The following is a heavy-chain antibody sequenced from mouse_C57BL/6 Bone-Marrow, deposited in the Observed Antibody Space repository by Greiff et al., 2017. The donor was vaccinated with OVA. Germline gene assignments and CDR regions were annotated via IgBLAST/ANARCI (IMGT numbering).Heavy chain of an antibody. Sequence: EVNVVESGGDLVKPGGSLKLSCAASGFTFSSYGMSWVRQTPDKRLEWVATISSGGSYTYYPDSVKGRFTISRDNAKNTLYLQMSSLKSEDTAMYYCARPPYYGSSYNYAMDYWGQGTSVTVSS. J-gene: IGHJ4*01. CDR2: ISSGGSYT. CDR3: ARPPYYGSSYNYAMDY. CDR1: GFTFSSYG. V-gene: IGHV5-6*01. D-gene: IGHD1-1*01.